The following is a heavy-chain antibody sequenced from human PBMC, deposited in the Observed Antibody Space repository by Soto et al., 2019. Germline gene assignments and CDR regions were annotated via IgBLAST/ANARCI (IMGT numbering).Heavy chain of an antibody. D-gene: IGHD1-1*01. Sequence: QVQLVQSGAEVKKPGASVKVSCKASGYTFTSYGIRWVRPAPGHGLEWMGWISAYNGNTNYAQKLRGRVTRTTDKSTSTVYMELRSLRSDDTAVYYCARVRWNDLGWFDPWVQGTLVTVSS. V-gene: IGHV1-18*01. CDR2: ISAYNGNT. CDR3: ARVRWNDLGWFDP. CDR1: GYTFTSYG. J-gene: IGHJ5*02.